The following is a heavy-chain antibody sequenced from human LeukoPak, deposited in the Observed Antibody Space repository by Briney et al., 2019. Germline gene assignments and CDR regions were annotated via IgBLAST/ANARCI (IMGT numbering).Heavy chain of an antibody. J-gene: IGHJ6*03. CDR2: IYYSGST. V-gene: IGHV4-59*01. Sequence: KASETLSLTCTVSGGSISSYYWSWIRQPPGKGLEWIGYIYYSGSTNYNPSLKSRVTISVDTSKNQFSLKLSSETAADTAVYYCARDTGTYYDYVPYYMDVWGKGTTVTVSS. CDR1: GGSISSYY. CDR3: ARDTGTYYDYVPYYMDV. D-gene: IGHD3-16*01.